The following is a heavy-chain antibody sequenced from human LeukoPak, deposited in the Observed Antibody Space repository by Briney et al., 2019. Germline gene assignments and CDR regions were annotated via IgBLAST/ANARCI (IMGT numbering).Heavy chain of an antibody. CDR1: GFTFNTYT. J-gene: IGHJ4*02. CDR2: VSSSGSTI. V-gene: IGHV3-48*04. CDR3: ARGSHFFDY. D-gene: IGHD2/OR15-2a*01. Sequence: GGSLILSCAASGFTFNTYTMSWVRQAPGKGLEWISTVSSSGSTISYADSVKGRFTISRDNAKNSLDLQMNSLRGEDTAVYYCARGSHFFDYWGQGTLATVSS.